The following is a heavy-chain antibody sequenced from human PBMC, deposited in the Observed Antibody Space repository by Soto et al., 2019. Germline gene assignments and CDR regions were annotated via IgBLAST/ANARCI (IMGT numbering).Heavy chain of an antibody. CDR1: GYTFTSYY. CDR2: INPSGGST. D-gene: IGHD3-10*01. Sequence: ASVKVSCKASGYTFTSYYMHWVRQAPGQGLEWMGIINPSGGSTSYAQKFQGRVTMTRDTSTSTVYMELSSLRSEDTAVYYCARGRKYYYGSTYYGMDVWRQGTTVTVSS. V-gene: IGHV1-46*01. J-gene: IGHJ6*02. CDR3: ARGRKYYYGSTYYGMDV.